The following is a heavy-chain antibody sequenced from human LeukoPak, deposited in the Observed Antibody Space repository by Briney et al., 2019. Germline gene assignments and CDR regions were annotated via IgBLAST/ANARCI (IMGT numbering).Heavy chain of an antibody. CDR1: GFTFSSYA. J-gene: IGHJ4*02. D-gene: IGHD4-17*01. Sequence: GGSLRLSCAASGFTFSSYAMHWVRQAPGKGLEWVAVISYDGSNKYYADSVKGRFTISRDNSKNTPYLQMNSLRAEDTAVYYCAREKRDYGDLPLDYWGQGTLVTVSS. V-gene: IGHV3-30*04. CDR3: AREKRDYGDLPLDY. CDR2: ISYDGSNK.